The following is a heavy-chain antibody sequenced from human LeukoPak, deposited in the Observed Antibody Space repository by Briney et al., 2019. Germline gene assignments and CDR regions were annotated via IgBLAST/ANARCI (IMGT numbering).Heavy chain of an antibody. Sequence: SETLSLTCAVSGYSISSGYYWGWIRQPPGKGLEWIGTIYHNGNTYYNPSLKSRVTISVDTSKNQFSLKLSSVTAADTAVYYCARVRYNYGDSDYWGQGTLATVSS. J-gene: IGHJ4*02. CDR1: GYSISSGYY. D-gene: IGHD5-18*01. V-gene: IGHV4-38-2*01. CDR2: IYHNGNT. CDR3: ARVRYNYGDSDY.